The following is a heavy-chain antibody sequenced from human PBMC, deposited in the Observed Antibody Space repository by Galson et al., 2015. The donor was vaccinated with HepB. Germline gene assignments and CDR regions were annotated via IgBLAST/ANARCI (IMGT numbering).Heavy chain of an antibody. CDR3: ASSLVVPAGIEYYYYAMDV. Sequence: TLSLTCDVYDGSLSGHYWSWIRQSPGKGLEWIGEVNYSGSTKYNPSLKSRVTISVGTSKNRFSLKLSSVTAADTAVYYCASSLVVPAGIEYYYYAMDVWGQGTTVTVSS. D-gene: IGHD2-2*01. CDR2: VNYSGST. CDR1: DGSLSGHY. V-gene: IGHV4-34*01. J-gene: IGHJ6*02.